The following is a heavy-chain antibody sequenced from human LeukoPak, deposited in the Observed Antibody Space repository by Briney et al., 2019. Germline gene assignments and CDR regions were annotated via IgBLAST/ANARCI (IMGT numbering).Heavy chain of an antibody. CDR2: IIGSSGTT. J-gene: IGHJ4*02. D-gene: IGHD5-12*01. Sequence: GGSLRLSCVASGFSFNHYAMNWVRQAPGKGLEWVSLIIGSSGTTFYADSVKGRFTISRDKSKSTLYLQTNSPRAEDTAVYYCAKGAYDYIEVAYFDYWGQGSLVTVSS. CDR3: AKGAYDYIEVAYFDY. CDR1: GFSFNHYA. V-gene: IGHV3-23*01.